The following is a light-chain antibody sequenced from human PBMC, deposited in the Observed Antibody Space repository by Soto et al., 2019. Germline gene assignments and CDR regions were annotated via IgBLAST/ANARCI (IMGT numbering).Light chain of an antibody. J-gene: IGLJ3*02. CDR2: EVT. Sequence: QSVLTQPASVSGSPGQSITISCTGTSSDIGIFNYVSWYQQHPGKAPKLIIYEVTNRPSGVSDRFSGSKSGGTASLNISGLQADDEADYYCSSYTSSSALGVFGGGTKLTVL. CDR3: SSYTSSSALGV. V-gene: IGLV2-14*01. CDR1: SSDIGIFNY.